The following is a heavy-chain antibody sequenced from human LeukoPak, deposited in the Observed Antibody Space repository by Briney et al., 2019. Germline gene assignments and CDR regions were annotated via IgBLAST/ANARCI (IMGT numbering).Heavy chain of an antibody. CDR3: ARGLGGLIRPGNVDYYHMDV. CDR2: MNPNSGNT. V-gene: IGHV1-8*03. Sequence: GASVKVSCKASGYTFTSYDINWVRQATGQGLEWMGWMNPNSGNTGYAQKFQGRVTITRNTSISTAYMELSSLRSEDTAVYYCARGLGGLIRPGNVDYYHMDVWGKGTTVIVSS. D-gene: IGHD3-16*01. CDR1: GYTFTSYD. J-gene: IGHJ6*03.